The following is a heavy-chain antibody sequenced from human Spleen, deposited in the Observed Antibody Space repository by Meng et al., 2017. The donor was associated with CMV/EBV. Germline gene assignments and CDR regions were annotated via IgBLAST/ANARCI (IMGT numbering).Heavy chain of an antibody. J-gene: IGHJ6*02. CDR1: GYTFTGYY. V-gene: IGHV1-2*02. CDR2: INPNSGGT. CDR3: ARDLGPYEDGFNGMDV. D-gene: IGHD3-3*01. Sequence: ASVKVSCKASGYTFTGYYMQWVRQVPGQGLEWMGWINPNSGGTNYAQKFQGRVTMTRDTSISTAYMELTSLRSDDTAVYYCARDLGPYEDGFNGMDVWGQGTTVTVSS.